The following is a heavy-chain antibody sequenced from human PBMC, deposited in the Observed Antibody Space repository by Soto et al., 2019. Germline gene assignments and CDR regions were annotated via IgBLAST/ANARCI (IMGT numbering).Heavy chain of an antibody. V-gene: IGHV1-46*01. CDR1: GYTFTSYY. Sequence: ASVKVSCKASGYTFTSYYMHWVRQAPGQGLEWMGIINPSGGSTSYAQKFQGRVTITRDTSASTAYMELSSLRSEDTAVYYCARAFEIYLDYWGQGTLVDFSS. D-gene: IGHD3-3*02. CDR3: ARAFEIYLDY. CDR2: INPSGGST. J-gene: IGHJ4*02.